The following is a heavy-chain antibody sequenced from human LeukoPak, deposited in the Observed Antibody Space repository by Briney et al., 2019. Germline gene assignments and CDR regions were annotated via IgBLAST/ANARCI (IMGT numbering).Heavy chain of an antibody. J-gene: IGHJ3*02. CDR2: IYYSGST. CDR3: ARAEPSYVDTAGWVITAFDI. CDR1: GGSFSGYY. V-gene: IGHV4-59*01. D-gene: IGHD5-18*01. Sequence: SETLSLTCAVYGGSFSGYYWSWIRQPPGKGPEWIGYIYYSGSTNYNPSLKSRVTISVDTSKNQFSLKLSSVTAADTAVYYCARAEPSYVDTAGWVITAFDIWGQGTMVTVSS.